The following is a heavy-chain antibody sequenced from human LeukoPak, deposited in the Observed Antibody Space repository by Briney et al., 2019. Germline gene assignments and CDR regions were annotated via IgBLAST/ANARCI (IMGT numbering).Heavy chain of an antibody. CDR3: ARSGSGYFDY. J-gene: IGHJ4*02. CDR2: IKQDGSEK. Sequence: GGSRRLSCAASGITLSVYWMSWVRQAPGKGLEWVANIKQDGSEKYYRDSVQGRFTISRDNAKNSLYLQMNSLRAEDTAVYYCARSGSGYFDYWGQGSLVTVSS. CDR1: GITLSVYW. V-gene: IGHV3-7*01.